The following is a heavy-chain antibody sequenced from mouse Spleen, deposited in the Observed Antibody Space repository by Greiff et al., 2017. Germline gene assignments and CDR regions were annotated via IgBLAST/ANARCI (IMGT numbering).Heavy chain of an antibody. CDR2: ISYSGST. V-gene: IGHV3-1*01. CDR1: GYSITSGYD. CDR3: ARGDPYYAMGY. D-gene: IGHD3-3*01. Sequence: VQLKESGPGMVKPSQSLSLTCTVSGYSITSGYDWHWIRHFPGNKLEWMGYISYSGSTNYNPSLKSRISITHDTSKNHFFLKLNSVTTEDTATYYWARGDPYYAMGYWGQGTSVTVSS. J-gene: IGHJ4*01.